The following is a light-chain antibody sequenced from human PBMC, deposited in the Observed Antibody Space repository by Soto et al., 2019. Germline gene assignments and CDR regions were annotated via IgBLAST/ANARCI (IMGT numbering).Light chain of an antibody. Sequence: QSALTQPASVSGSPGQSITISCTGTSSDVGGYNYVSWYQQHPGKAPKLTIYDVSNRPSGVSNRFSGSKSGNTASLTISGLQAEDEADYYCSSYTSSSTLVFGGGTKLTV. CDR1: SSDVGGYNY. J-gene: IGLJ2*01. CDR2: DVS. V-gene: IGLV2-14*01. CDR3: SSYTSSSTLV.